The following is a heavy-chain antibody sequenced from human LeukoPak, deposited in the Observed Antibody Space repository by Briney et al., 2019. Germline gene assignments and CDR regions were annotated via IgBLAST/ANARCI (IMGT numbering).Heavy chain of an antibody. CDR2: INPNSGGT. D-gene: IGHD4-17*01. Sequence: GGSLRLSCAASGYTFTGYYMHWVRQAPGQGLEWMGWINPNSGGTNYAQKFQGRVTMTRDTSISTAYMELSRLRSDDTAVYYCARDRHGGYPTYYFDYWGQGTLVTVSS. CDR3: ARDRHGGYPTYYFDY. J-gene: IGHJ4*02. CDR1: GYTFTGYY. V-gene: IGHV1-2*02.